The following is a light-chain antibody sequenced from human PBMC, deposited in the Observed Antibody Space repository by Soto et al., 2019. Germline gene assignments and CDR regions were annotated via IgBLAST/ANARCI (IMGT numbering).Light chain of an antibody. Sequence: QSALTQPASVSGSPGRSMTISCTGSSSDVGGYHYVSWYQQHPGKAPKLIIYQVSHRPSGVSDRFSGSKSGNTASLTISGLQGEDEATYYCSSFTSTHTYVFGTGTKVTV. V-gene: IGLV2-14*03. J-gene: IGLJ1*01. CDR3: SSFTSTHTYV. CDR2: QVS. CDR1: SSDVGGYHY.